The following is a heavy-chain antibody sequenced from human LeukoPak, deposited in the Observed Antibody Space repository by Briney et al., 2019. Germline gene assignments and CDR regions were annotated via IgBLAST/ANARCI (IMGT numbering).Heavy chain of an antibody. Sequence: SSETLSLTCTVSGYSISSGYYWGWIRQPPGKGLEWIGSIYHSGCTYYNPSLKTRVTISEDPSKNQFSLKRSSVTAAATAVYYCARSRAVGLSNSMSAFDIWGQGTMVTVSS. CDR2: IYHSGCT. V-gene: IGHV4-38-2*02. J-gene: IGHJ3*02. CDR1: GYSISSGYY. CDR3: ARSRAVGLSNSMSAFDI. D-gene: IGHD2/OR15-2a*01.